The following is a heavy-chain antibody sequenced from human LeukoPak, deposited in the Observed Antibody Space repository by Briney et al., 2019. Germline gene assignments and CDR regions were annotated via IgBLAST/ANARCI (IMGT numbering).Heavy chain of an antibody. V-gene: IGHV3-7*03. CDR2: IKLDGSEK. CDR1: GFTFGKYW. CDR3: ARDQYDTWSRRGNFDS. J-gene: IGHJ4*02. Sequence: GGSLRLSCVASGFTFGKYWMSWVRQAPGKGLEWVANIKLDGSEKNYVDSVKGRFTISRDNTKNSLYLQMNSLRAEDTAVFYCARDQYDTWSRRGNFDSWGQGTLVVVSS. D-gene: IGHD3-3*01.